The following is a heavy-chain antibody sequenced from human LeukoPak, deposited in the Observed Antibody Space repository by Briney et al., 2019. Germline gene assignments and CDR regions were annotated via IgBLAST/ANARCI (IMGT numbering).Heavy chain of an antibody. CDR3: ARVEGGSYYQYFDY. D-gene: IGHD1-26*01. CDR1: GFTVSSNY. J-gene: IGHJ4*02. V-gene: IGHV3-53*01. CDR2: IYNGGST. Sequence: GGSLGLSCAASGFTVSSNYMSWVRQAPGKGLEWVSIIYNGGSTYYADSVKGRFTISRDNSKNTLYLQMNGLRAEDTAVYYCARVEGGSYYQYFDYWGQGTLVTVSS.